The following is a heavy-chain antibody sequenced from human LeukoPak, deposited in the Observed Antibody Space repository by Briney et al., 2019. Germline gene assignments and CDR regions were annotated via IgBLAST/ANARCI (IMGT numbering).Heavy chain of an antibody. D-gene: IGHD6-13*01. CDR1: GFTFSSYA. CDR3: VKEPLIAAAGNYFDY. J-gene: IGHJ4*02. Sequence: GGSLRLSCSASGFTFSSYAMHWVRQAPGKGLEYVSAVSSNGGSTYYADSVKGRFTISRDSSKNTLYLQMSSLRAEDTAVYYCVKEPLIAAAGNYFDYWGQGTLVTVSS. CDR2: VSSNGGST. V-gene: IGHV3-64D*06.